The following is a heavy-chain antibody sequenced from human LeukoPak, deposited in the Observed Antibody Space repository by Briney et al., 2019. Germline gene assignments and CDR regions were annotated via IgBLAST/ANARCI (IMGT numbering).Heavy chain of an antibody. V-gene: IGHV4-61*01. CDR1: AGSLSLYNTYY. CDR3: AKSDYYGASDY. CDR2: IYYSGST. J-gene: IGHJ4*02. Sequence: SETLPLTCTVSAGSLSLYNTYYWNWIRQSPGKGLEWIGYIYYSGSTSYNPSLKSRVTIYVAPFRNQFSLKLTSVTAADTAIYYCAKSDYYGASDYWGQGTLVTVSS. D-gene: IGHD3-10*01.